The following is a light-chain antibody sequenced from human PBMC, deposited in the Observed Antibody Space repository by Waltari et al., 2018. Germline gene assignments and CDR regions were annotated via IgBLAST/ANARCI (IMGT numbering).Light chain of an antibody. V-gene: IGKV3-11*01. CDR1: QSVGSY. Sequence: EIVLTQSPATLSLSPGDTATLSCGASQSVGSYLAWYQQKPGQPPRLLIYDASNRATGVPARCRGSGSGTDFTLTISSLEAEDFAVYYCQQRSNWPPHTFGQGARLEIK. J-gene: IGKJ2*01. CDR2: DAS. CDR3: QQRSNWPPHT.